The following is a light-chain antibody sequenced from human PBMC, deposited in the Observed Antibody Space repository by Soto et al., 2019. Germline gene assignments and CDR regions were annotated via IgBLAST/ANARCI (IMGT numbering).Light chain of an antibody. CDR1: QAISNS. J-gene: IGKJ3*01. CDR2: AAS. V-gene: IGKV1-27*01. CDR3: QKYHSAPFT. Sequence: DIQMTQSPSSLSASVEDRVTITCRGSQAISNSLAWYQQKPGKVPKVLIYAASTLQSGVPSRFSGSGSGTDFTLTITSLQPEDVATYFCQKYHSAPFTFGPGTKLDIK.